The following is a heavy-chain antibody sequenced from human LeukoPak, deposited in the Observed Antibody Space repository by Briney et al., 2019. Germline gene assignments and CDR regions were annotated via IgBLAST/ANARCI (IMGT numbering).Heavy chain of an antibody. CDR2: INHSGST. CDR3: ARLLLWFGELWFDP. V-gene: IGHV4-34*01. Sequence: SETLSLTCAVYGGSFSGYYWSWIRQPPGKGLEWIGEINHSGSTNYNPSLKSRVTISVDTSKNQFSLKLSSVTAADTAVYYCARLLLWFGELWFDPWGQGTLVTVSS. CDR1: GGSFSGYY. D-gene: IGHD3-10*01. J-gene: IGHJ5*02.